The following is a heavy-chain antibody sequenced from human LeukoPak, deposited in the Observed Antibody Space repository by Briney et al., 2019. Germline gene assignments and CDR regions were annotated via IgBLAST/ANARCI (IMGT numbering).Heavy chain of an antibody. V-gene: IGHV4-59*12. CDR2: IYHSGST. D-gene: IGHD5-18*01. J-gene: IGHJ4*02. CDR3: ARGGGYSYGLDY. Sequence: SETLSLTCTVSGGSISSYYWSWIRQPPGKGLEWIGYIYHSGSTYYNPSLKSRVTISVDRSKNQFSLKLSSVTAADTAVYYCARGGGYSYGLDYWGQGTLVTVSS. CDR1: GGSISSYY.